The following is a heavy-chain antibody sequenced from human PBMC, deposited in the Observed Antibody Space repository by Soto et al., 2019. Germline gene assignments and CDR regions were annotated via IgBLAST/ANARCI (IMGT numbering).Heavy chain of an antibody. D-gene: IGHD1-26*01. CDR3: AGIPSLLPTKEVYYFDY. CDR1: GYTFTSYG. CDR2: ISAYNGNT. Sequence: ASVKVSCKASGYTFTSYGISWVRQAPGQGLEWMGWISAYNGNTNYAQKLQGRVTMTTDTSTSTAYMELRSLRSDDTAVYYCAGIPSLLPTKEVYYFDYWGQGTLVTVSS. J-gene: IGHJ4*02. V-gene: IGHV1-18*01.